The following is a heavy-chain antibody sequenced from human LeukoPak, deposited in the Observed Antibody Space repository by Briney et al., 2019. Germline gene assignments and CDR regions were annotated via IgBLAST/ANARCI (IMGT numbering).Heavy chain of an antibody. J-gene: IGHJ4*02. Sequence: PSETLSLTCTVPGGSISSYYWSWIRQPPGKGLEWIGYIYYTGSTNYNPSLKSRVTISIDMSRTQFSLKLRSVTAADTAVYYCASTYFGSGSFPLDYWGQGTLVTVSS. CDR1: GGSISSYY. CDR2: IYYTGST. CDR3: ASTYFGSGSFPLDY. D-gene: IGHD3-10*01. V-gene: IGHV4-59*01.